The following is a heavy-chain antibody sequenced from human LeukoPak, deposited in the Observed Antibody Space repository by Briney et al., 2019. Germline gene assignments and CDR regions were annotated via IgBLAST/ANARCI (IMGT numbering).Heavy chain of an antibody. D-gene: IGHD2-15*01. CDR1: GFTFSDYY. J-gene: IGHJ4*02. CDR3: ARDLGYCSGGSCYSSGFDY. CDR2: ISSSSSYT. V-gene: IGHV3-11*06. Sequence: GGSLRLSCAASGFTFSDYYMSWIRQAPGNGLEWVSYISSSSSYTNYADSVKGRFTISRDNAKNSLYLQMNSLRAEDTAVYYCARDLGYCSGGSCYSSGFDYWGQGTLVTVSS.